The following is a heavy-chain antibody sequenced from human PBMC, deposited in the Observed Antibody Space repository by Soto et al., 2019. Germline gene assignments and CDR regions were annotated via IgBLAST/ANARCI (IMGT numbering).Heavy chain of an antibody. D-gene: IGHD1-1*01. CDR1: GYTLTELS. CDR3: ATVAPTITTTHWFDP. CDR2: FDPEDGET. V-gene: IGHV1-24*01. J-gene: IGHJ5*02. Sequence: ASVKVSCKVSGYTLTELSMHWVRQAPGKGLEWMGGFDPEDGETIYAQKFQGRVTMTEDTSTDTAYMELSSLRSEDTAVYYCATVAPTITTTHWFDPWGQGTLVTVSS.